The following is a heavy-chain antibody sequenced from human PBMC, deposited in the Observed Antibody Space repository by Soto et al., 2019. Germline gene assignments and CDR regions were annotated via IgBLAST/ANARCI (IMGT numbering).Heavy chain of an antibody. CDR2: IWHDGSDK. J-gene: IGHJ4*02. V-gene: IGHV3-33*01. CDR3: AYGNLAYYFDY. Sequence: QVQLVESGGGVVQPGRSLKLSCVASGFTFSSYGMHWVRQAPGKGLEWVAIIWHDGSDKYYGDSVKGRFTISRDNSKNTLYLQMNTLRAEDTAVNYCAYGNLAYYFDYWGQGTLVTVSS. CDR1: GFTFSSYG. D-gene: IGHD3-10*01.